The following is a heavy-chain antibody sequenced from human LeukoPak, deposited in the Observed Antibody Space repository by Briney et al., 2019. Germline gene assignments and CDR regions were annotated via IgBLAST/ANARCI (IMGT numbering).Heavy chain of an antibody. J-gene: IGHJ4*02. CDR3: AGEDSGWYVSDY. D-gene: IGHD6-19*01. Sequence: PSETLSLTCTVSDGSISSGSYYWSWIRQPAGKGLEWIGRIYTSGSTNYNPSLKSRVTISVDTSKNQFSLKLNSVTAADTAVYYCAGEDSGWYVSDYWGQGTLVTVSS. CDR1: DGSISSGSYY. CDR2: IYTSGST. V-gene: IGHV4-61*02.